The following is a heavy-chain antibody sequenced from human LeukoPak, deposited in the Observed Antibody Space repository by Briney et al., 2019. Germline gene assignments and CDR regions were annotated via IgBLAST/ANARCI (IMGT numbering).Heavy chain of an antibody. CDR1: GFPFSSYT. CDR2: ISSSSRTI. D-gene: IGHD3-3*01. CDR3: APRGVVIDD. V-gene: IGHV3-48*02. Sequence: GESLKISCAASGFPFSSYTMNWVRQAPGKGLEWVSYISSSSRTIYYADSVKGRFTISRDNAKNSLFLQMNSLRDEDTAVYYCAPRGVVIDDWGQGTLVTVSS. J-gene: IGHJ4*02.